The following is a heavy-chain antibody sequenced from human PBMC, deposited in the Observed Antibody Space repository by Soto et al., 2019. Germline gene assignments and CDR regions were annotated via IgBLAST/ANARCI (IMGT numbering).Heavy chain of an antibody. CDR1: GGSISSYF. J-gene: IGHJ3*02. CDR3: ARDHKEAFDI. V-gene: IGHV4-59*01. CDR2: MYFNEST. Sequence: QVLLQESGPGLVKPSETLSLTCTVSGGSISSYFLNWIRQAPGKGLAWIGYMYFNESTNYNPSLKSRVRMSLDTSKSLFSLKLNSVTAADTAIYYCARDHKEAFDIWGQGTLVIVSS.